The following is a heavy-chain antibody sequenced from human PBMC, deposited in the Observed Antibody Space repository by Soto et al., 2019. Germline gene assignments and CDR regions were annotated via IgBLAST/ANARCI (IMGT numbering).Heavy chain of an antibody. V-gene: IGHV3-23*01. CDR2: ISGSDDRT. Sequence: PGGSLKLSCTVSGLSFSSYAMTWVRQAPGKGLEWVSAISGSDDRTYYADSVKGRFTISRDNSKNTLYLQMNSLRAEDTAIYYCARERITMILVVMTNWGQGTMVTVSS. CDR3: ARERITMILVVMTN. CDR1: GLSFSSYA. D-gene: IGHD3-22*01. J-gene: IGHJ3*01.